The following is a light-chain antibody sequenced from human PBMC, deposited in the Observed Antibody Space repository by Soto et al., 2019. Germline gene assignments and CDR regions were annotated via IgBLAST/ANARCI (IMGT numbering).Light chain of an antibody. J-gene: IGLJ1*01. CDR1: SSDVGSYNL. CDR3: FSYAGNSVYV. V-gene: IGLV2-23*01. Sequence: QSALTQPDSVSGSPGQSITICCTGTSSDVGSYNLVSWFQQLPGKVPKLIIYEGTKRPSGVSDRFSGSKSRYTASLTISGLQAEDAADYYCFSYAGNSVYVFGTGTKLTVL. CDR2: EGT.